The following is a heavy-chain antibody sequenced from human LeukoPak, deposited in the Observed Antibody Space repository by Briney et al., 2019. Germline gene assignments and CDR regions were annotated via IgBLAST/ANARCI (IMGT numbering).Heavy chain of an antibody. V-gene: IGHV4-39*01. CDR2: IYYSGST. J-gene: IGHJ6*03. CDR3: ARLEGAARRYYYYHMDV. Sequence: SETLSLTCTVSGGSISSSSYYWGWIRQPPGKGLEWIGSIYYSGSTYYNPSLKSRVTISVDTSKNQFSLKLSSVTAADTAVYYCARLEGAARRYYYYHMDVWGKGTTVTVSS. CDR1: GGSISSSSYY. D-gene: IGHD6-6*01.